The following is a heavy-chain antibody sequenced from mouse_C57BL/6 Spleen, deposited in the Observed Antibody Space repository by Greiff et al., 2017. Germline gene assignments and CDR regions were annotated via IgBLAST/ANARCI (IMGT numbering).Heavy chain of an antibody. CDR1: GYTFTSYW. V-gene: IGHV1-64*01. CDR2: IHPNSGRT. D-gene: IGHD2-4*01. Sequence: QVQLQQPGAELVKPGASVKLSCKASGYTFTSYWMHWVKQRPGQGLEWIGMIHPNSGRTNYNEKFKSKATLTVDKSSSTAYMQLSSLTSEDSAVYYCARKGPLYYDYGGWFAYWGQGTLVTVSA. CDR3: ARKGPLYYDYGGWFAY. J-gene: IGHJ3*01.